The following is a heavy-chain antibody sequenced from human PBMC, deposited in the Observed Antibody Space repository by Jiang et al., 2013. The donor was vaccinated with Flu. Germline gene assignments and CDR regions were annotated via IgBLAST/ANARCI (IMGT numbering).Heavy chain of an antibody. V-gene: IGHV3-48*01. J-gene: IGHJ3*02. CDR2: ISSRSNTK. CDR3: VREYDAFDM. CDR1: GFTFRSYA. Sequence: LVQPGGSLRLSCVASGFTFRSYAMNWVRQAPGKGLEWISYISSRSNTKYYTDFVKGRFTISRDNEKKSLYLQMNSLRAEDTAVYYCVREYDAFDMWGQGTVVTVSS.